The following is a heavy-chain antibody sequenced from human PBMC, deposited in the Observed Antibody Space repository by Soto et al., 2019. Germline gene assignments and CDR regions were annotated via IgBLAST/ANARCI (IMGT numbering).Heavy chain of an antibody. Sequence: GGSLRLSCAASGFTFSSYAMHWVRQAPGKGLEWVAVISYDGSNKYYADSVKGRFTTSRDNSKNTLYLQMNSLRAEDTAVYYCARGLAGVAAGPVSWGQGTLVTVSS. J-gene: IGHJ1*01. D-gene: IGHD6-13*01. CDR3: ARGLAGVAAGPVS. CDR2: ISYDGSNK. CDR1: GFTFSSYA. V-gene: IGHV3-30-3*01.